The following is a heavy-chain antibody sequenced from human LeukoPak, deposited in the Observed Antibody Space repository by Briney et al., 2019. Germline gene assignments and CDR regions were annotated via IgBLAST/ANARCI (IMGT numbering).Heavy chain of an antibody. V-gene: IGHV3-74*01. CDR3: ARGYSNIVQNGLDP. J-gene: IGHJ5*02. CDR2: IGDDGGDP. CDR1: GFIFSNYW. D-gene: IGHD5-18*01. Sequence: GGSLRLSCAASGFIFSNYWMHWVRQAPGKGLVWVSRIGDDGGDPSYADSVKGRFTISRDNAKSTLYLQMTSLTAEDTAVYFCARGYSNIVQNGLDPWGQGTLVTVSS.